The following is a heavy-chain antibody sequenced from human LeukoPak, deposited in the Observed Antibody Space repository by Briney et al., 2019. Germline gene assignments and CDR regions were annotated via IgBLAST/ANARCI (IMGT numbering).Heavy chain of an antibody. CDR3: AKVPPSITAAGNWLDP. D-gene: IGHD6-13*01. CDR2: INPNSGGT. Sequence: GASVKVSCKASGYTFTGYYMHWVRQAPGQGLEWMGWINPNSGGTNYAQKFQGRVTMTRDTSITTAYMELSRLTSDDTAIYYCAKVPPSITAAGNWLDPWGQGALVTVSS. J-gene: IGHJ5*02. CDR1: GYTFTGYY. V-gene: IGHV1-2*02.